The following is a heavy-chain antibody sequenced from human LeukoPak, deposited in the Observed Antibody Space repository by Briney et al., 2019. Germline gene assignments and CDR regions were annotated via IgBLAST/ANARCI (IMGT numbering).Heavy chain of an antibody. CDR2: ISGSGGST. J-gene: IGHJ4*02. CDR3: ANTHCDSSPIVWNF. Sequence: GGSLRLSYAASGFTFSSYAMSWVRQAPGKGLEWVSAISGSGGSTYYADSVKGRFTISRDNSKNTLYLQMDSLRAEDTAVYYCANTHCDSSPIVWNFWGQGTLVTVSS. V-gene: IGHV3-23*01. CDR1: GFTFSSYA. D-gene: IGHD6-6*01.